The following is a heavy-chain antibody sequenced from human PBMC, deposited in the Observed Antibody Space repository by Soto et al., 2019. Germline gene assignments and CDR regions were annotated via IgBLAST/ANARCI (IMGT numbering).Heavy chain of an antibody. CDR2: MNPNRGNT. V-gene: IGHV1-8*01. CDR3: ARGSLWSGYSP. Sequence: QVQLVQSGAEVKKPGASVKVSCKASGDTFTSYDINWVRQATGQGIEWMGWMNPNRGNTGYAQKFQGRVTMTRNTAISTDYMELSSLRSEDKDVYYCARGSLWSGYSPCGQGTVVTVSS. CDR1: GDTFTSYD. D-gene: IGHD3-3*01. J-gene: IGHJ5*02.